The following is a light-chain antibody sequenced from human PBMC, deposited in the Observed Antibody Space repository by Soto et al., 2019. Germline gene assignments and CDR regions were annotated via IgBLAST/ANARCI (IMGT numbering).Light chain of an antibody. CDR2: DAS. V-gene: IGKV3-11*01. J-gene: IGKJ1*01. CDR1: QSVSNY. Sequence: VLTQPPSVSGAPGQRVTISCWASQSVSNYFVWYQQKPGQAPRLLIYDASKRATGIPARFSGSGSGTDFTLTISSLEPEDFAVYYCQQRSIWPWTFGQGTKVDI. CDR3: QQRSIWPWT.